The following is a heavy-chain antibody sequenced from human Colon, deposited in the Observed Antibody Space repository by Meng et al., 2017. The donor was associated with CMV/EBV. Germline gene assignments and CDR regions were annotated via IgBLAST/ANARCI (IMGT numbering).Heavy chain of an antibody. CDR2: ISFDGRNT. V-gene: IGHV3-30*04. CDR1: GFTFDSYA. Sequence: GGSLRLSCSTSGFTFDSYAMHWVRQTPGKGLEWVALISFDGRNTYYADSVKGRFTISRDNAKNSLYLQMNSLRAEDTAVYYCARDEYTSGWYDSWGQGTLVTVSS. D-gene: IGHD6-19*01. J-gene: IGHJ5*01. CDR3: ARDEYTSGWYDS.